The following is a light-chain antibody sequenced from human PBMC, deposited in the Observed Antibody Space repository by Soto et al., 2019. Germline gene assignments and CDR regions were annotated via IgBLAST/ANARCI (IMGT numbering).Light chain of an antibody. Sequence: DIPMTQSPSTLSASVGDRVTIHCRASQSISSWLAWYQQKPGKAPKLLIYDASSLESGVPSRFSGSGSGTEFTLTISSLQPDDFATYYCQQYNSYSGTFGQGTKVDIK. V-gene: IGKV1-5*01. CDR1: QSISSW. CDR2: DAS. J-gene: IGKJ1*01. CDR3: QQYNSYSGT.